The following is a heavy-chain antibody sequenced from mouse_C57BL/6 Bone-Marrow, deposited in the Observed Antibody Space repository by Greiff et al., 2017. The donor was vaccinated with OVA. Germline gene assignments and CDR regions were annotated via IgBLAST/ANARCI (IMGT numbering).Heavy chain of an antibody. CDR2: IHPNSGST. D-gene: IGHD1-2*01. V-gene: IGHV1-64*01. CDR3: AREGYYVYYWYFDV. CDR1: GYTFTSYW. J-gene: IGHJ1*03. Sequence: QVQLQQPGAELVKPGASVKLSCKASGYTFTSYWMHWVKQRPGQGLAWIGMIHPNSGSTNYNEKFKSKATLTVDKSSSTAYMQLSSLTSEDSAVYYCAREGYYVYYWYFDVWGTGTTVTVSS.